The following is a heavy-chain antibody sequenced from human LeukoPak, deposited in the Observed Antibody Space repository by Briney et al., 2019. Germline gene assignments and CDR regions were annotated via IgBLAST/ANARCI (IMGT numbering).Heavy chain of an antibody. V-gene: IGHV3-48*03. Sequence: GGSLRLSCAASGFTFSTYEMNWVRQAPRKGLEWVSYISGSGSAIYYADSVKGRFTISRDNAKNSLYVQMNSLRAEDTAVYYCAREGEAAAFDAFDIWGQGTMVTVSS. D-gene: IGHD6-25*01. CDR3: AREGEAAAFDAFDI. J-gene: IGHJ3*02. CDR2: ISGSGSAI. CDR1: GFTFSTYE.